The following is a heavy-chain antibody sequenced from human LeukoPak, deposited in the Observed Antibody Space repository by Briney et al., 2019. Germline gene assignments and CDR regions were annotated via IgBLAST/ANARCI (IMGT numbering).Heavy chain of an antibody. V-gene: IGHV1-3*01. CDR1: GYTFTSYA. CDR3: ASPAPYSSSWYYFDY. Sequence: AASVKVSCKASGYTFTSYAMHWVRQAPGQRLEWMGWINAGNGNTKYSQKFQGRVTITRDTSASTAYMELSSLRSEDTAVYYCASPAPYSSSWYYFDYWGQGTLVTVSS. D-gene: IGHD6-13*01. CDR2: INAGNGNT. J-gene: IGHJ4*02.